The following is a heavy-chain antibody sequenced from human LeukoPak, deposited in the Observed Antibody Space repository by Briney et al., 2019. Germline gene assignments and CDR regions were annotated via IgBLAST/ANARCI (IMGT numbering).Heavy chain of an antibody. J-gene: IGHJ6*03. Sequence: GASVKVSCKATGYTFTSYGISWVRQAPGLGLEWMGWISAYNGKTKYAQNLQGRVSVTTDTSTSTAYIELWSLTSDDTAVYYCARVLACDSTSCHGSFYYYMDVWGKGTTVTVSS. D-gene: IGHD2-2*01. V-gene: IGHV1-18*01. CDR1: GYTFTSYG. CDR3: ARVLACDSTSCHGSFYYYMDV. CDR2: ISAYNGKT.